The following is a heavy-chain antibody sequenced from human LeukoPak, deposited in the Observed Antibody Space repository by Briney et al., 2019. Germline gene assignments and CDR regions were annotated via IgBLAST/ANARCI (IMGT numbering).Heavy chain of an antibody. J-gene: IGHJ4*02. D-gene: IGHD2-15*01. CDR2: ISAYNGNT. Sequence: ASVKVSCKASGYTFTSYYMHWVRQAPGQGLEWMGWISAYNGNTNYAQKLQGRVTMAEDTSTDTAYMELSSLRSEDTAVYYCATDFVGDYWGQGTLVTVSS. CDR3: ATDFVGDY. CDR1: GYTFTSYY. V-gene: IGHV1-18*04.